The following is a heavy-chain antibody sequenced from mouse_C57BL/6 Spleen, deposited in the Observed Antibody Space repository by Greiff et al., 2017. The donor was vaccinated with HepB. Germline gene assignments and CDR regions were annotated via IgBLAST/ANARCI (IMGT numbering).Heavy chain of an antibody. Sequence: EVKVVESGGGLVQSGRSLRLSCATSGFTFSDFYMEWVRQAPGKGLEWIAASRNKANDYTTEYSASVKGRFIVSRDTSQSILYLQMNALRAEDTAIYYCARDEPKLAWFAYWGQGTLVTVSA. J-gene: IGHJ3*01. V-gene: IGHV7-1*01. CDR1: GFTFSDFY. CDR3: ARDEPKLAWFAY. CDR2: SRNKANDYTT.